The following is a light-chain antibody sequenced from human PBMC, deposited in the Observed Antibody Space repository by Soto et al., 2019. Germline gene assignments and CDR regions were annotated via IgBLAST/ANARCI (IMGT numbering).Light chain of an antibody. V-gene: IGKV3-20*01. CDR3: QQYGTSPLT. CDR2: GVS. Sequence: EIVMTQSPATLSVSPGERATLSCRASQTVNTYLAWYQHRPGQAPKLLIYGVSSRATGIPDRFSGSGSGTDFTLTISRLEPEDFAVYYCQQYGTSPLTFGPGTKVDI. CDR1: QTVNTY. J-gene: IGKJ3*01.